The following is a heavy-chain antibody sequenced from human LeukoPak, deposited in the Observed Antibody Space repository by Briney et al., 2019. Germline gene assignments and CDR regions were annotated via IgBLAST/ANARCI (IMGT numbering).Heavy chain of an antibody. CDR1: GFTFSTYW. V-gene: IGHV3-7*01. J-gene: IGHJ6*03. CDR2: IKQDGSEK. Sequence: GGSLRLSCTASGFTFSTYWMSWVRQAPGKGLEWLANIKQDGSEKYYVDSVKGRFTISRDNAKNSLYLQMNSLRAEDTAVYYCAREYYYYYMDVWGKGTTVTVSS. CDR3: AREYYYYYMDV.